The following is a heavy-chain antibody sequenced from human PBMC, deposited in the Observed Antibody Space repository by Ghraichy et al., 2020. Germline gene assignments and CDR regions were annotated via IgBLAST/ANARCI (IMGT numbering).Heavy chain of an antibody. CDR3: ASTHYDFWSGSSGNSMDV. V-gene: IGHV4-4*07. CDR2: IYTSGSI. D-gene: IGHD3-3*01. J-gene: IGHJ6*02. CDR1: GGSIRSYY. Sequence: GSLRLSCTVSGGSIRSYYWSWIRQHAGKGLEWIGRIYTSGSINYNPSLKSRVTMSLDTSKNQFSLSLSSVTAADTAVYYCASTHYDFWSGSSGNSMDVWGQGTTVTVSS.